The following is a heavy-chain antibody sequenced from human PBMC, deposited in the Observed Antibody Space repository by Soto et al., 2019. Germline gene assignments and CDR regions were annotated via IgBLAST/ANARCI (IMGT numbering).Heavy chain of an antibody. V-gene: IGHV3-33*01. CDR1: RFTFSSYG. Sequence: GWSLRLSCAASRFTFSSYGMHWVRQAPGKGLEWVAVIWYDGSNKYYADSVKGRFTISRDNDKNTLYLQMNSLRAEDTAVYFCARGLRYSGMDVWGQGTTVTVSS. CDR3: ARGLRYSGMDV. CDR2: IWYDGSNK. J-gene: IGHJ6*02.